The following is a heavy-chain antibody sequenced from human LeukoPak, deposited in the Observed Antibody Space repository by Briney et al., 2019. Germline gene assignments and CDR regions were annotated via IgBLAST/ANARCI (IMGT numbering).Heavy chain of an antibody. CDR1: GFTFSSYT. CDR3: AKDGGLWVSAHWGDS. V-gene: IGHV3-23*01. J-gene: IGHJ4*02. D-gene: IGHD7-27*01. Sequence: GGSLRLSCAASGFTFSSYTMSWVRQAPGKGLEWVSTITTSDGNTYYADSVKGRFTVSRDNSKNTLFLQMNSLRAEDTAVYYCAKDGGLWVSAHWGDSWGRGTLVTVSP. CDR2: ITTSDGNT.